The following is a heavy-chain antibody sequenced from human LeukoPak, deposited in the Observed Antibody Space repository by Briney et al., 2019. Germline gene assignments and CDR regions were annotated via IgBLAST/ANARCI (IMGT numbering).Heavy chain of an antibody. V-gene: IGHV4-61*02. CDR2: IYHSGST. J-gene: IGHJ3*02. CDR1: GGSISSGSYY. CDR3: ARSYDYDDAFDI. D-gene: IGHD3-16*01. Sequence: SETLSLTCTVSGGSISSGSYYGSSIRQPAGKGLEWIGRIYHSGSTKYNPSLQSRVTISVDTSKNPLSLKLSSVTAADTAVYYCARSYDYDDAFDIWGQGTMVTVSS.